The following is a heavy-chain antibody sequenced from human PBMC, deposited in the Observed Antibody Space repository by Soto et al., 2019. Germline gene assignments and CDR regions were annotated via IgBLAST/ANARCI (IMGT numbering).Heavy chain of an antibody. CDR3: ARDVEKYGWFDP. CDR1: GGSISNSY. CDR2: IYYSGFT. Sequence: SETLSLTCNVSGGSISNSYWTWIRQPPGKRLEWIGYIYYSGFTTYNPSLKSRVTMSIDTSKSQFSLKLRSVTSADTAVYYCARDVEKYGWFDPWGQGALVTVSS. D-gene: IGHD2-2*01. V-gene: IGHV4-59*12. J-gene: IGHJ5*02.